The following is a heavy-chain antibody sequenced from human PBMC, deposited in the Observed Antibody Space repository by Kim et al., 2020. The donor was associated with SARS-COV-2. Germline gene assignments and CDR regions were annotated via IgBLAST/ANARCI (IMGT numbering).Heavy chain of an antibody. J-gene: IGHJ4*02. D-gene: IGHD5-12*01. Sequence: SVKVSCKASGGTFSSYAISWVRQAPGQGLEWMGRMIPILGIAKYAQKFQGRVTITADKSTSTAYMELSSLRSEDTAVYYCAREEADGYSGYDPFDYWGQGPLVTVSS. CDR3: AREEADGYSGYDPFDY. V-gene: IGHV1-69*04. CDR1: GGTFSSYA. CDR2: MIPILGIA.